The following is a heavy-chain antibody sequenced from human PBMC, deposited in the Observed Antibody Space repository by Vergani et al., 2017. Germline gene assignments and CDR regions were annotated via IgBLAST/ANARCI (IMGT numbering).Heavy chain of an antibody. Sequence: QMQLVQSGAEVKKTGSSVKVSCKASGYTFTYRYLHWVRQAPGQALEWMGWINPNSGGTNYAQKFQGRVTMTRDTSISTAYMELSRLRSDDTAVYYCARDSSSSPHHYWGQGTLVTVSS. J-gene: IGHJ1*01. CDR1: GYTFTYRY. CDR2: INPNSGGT. CDR3: ARDSSSSPHHY. V-gene: IGHV1-2*02. D-gene: IGHD6-6*01.